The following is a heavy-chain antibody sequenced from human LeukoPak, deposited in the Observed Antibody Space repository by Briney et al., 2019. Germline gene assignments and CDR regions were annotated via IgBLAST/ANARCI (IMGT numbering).Heavy chain of an antibody. D-gene: IGHD2-15*01. Sequence: ASVKVSCKASGYTFTGYYMHWVRQAPGQGLEWMGWINPNSGGTNYAQKFQGRVTMTRDTSISTAYMELSRLRSDDTAVYYCARDRVEYCSGGSCSNFDSWGQGTLVTVSS. J-gene: IGHJ4*02. CDR3: ARDRVEYCSGGSCSNFDS. CDR1: GYTFTGYY. CDR2: INPNSGGT. V-gene: IGHV1-2*02.